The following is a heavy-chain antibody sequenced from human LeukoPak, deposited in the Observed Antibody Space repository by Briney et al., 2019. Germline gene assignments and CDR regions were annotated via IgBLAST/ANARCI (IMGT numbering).Heavy chain of an antibody. J-gene: IGHJ5*02. CDR2: SYHSGST. Sequence: PSETLSLTCGVTGGSISSSNWWSWVRQPPGKGLELIGESYHSGSTNYNPSLKSRVTITVDKPNNQFSLKLTSVTAADTAVYYCARAMYSNNWYPTNDLDPWGQGTLVIVSS. D-gene: IGHD6-13*01. V-gene: IGHV4-4*02. CDR1: GGSISSSNW. CDR3: ARAMYSNNWYPTNDLDP.